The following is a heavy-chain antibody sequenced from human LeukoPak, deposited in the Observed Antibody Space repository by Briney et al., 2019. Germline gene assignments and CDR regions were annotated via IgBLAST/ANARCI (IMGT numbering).Heavy chain of an antibody. D-gene: IGHD6-13*01. Sequence: PSETQSLTCAVSGYSISSGYYWGWIRQPPGKGLEWIGSIYHSGSTYYNPSLKSRVTISVDTSKNQFSLKLSSVTAADTAVYYCARLKYSSSWYDAFDIWGQGTMVTVSS. J-gene: IGHJ3*02. CDR2: IYHSGST. V-gene: IGHV4-38-2*01. CDR3: ARLKYSSSWYDAFDI. CDR1: GYSISSGYY.